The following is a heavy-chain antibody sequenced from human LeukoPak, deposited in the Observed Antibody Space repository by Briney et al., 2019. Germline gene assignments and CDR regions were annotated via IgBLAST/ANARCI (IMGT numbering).Heavy chain of an antibody. J-gene: IGHJ6*03. CDR3: ARGGETTVIPFYFYYMDV. V-gene: IGHV1-69*05. D-gene: IGHD4-17*01. Sequence: GASVKVSCEASGGAFSSFAISWVRQAPGQGLEWMGGIIPAVNTTNYAQKFQGRVTVTTDGSTSTAYMELSSLKSEDTAVYYCARGGETTVIPFYFYYMDVWGKGTTVTVSS. CDR2: IIPAVNTT. CDR1: GGAFSSFA.